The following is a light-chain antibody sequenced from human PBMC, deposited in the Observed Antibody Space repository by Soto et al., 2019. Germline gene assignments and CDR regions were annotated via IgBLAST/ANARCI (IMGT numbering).Light chain of an antibody. CDR3: QQFGSSPPWT. CDR1: QSVSSNY. CDR2: GAS. V-gene: IGKV3-20*01. Sequence: EIVLTQSPGTLSLSPGERATLSCRAGQSVSSNYLVWYQQKPGQPPRLLIYGASSRATGIPDRFSGSGSGTDFTLTISRLEPEDFALYYCQQFGSSPPWTFGQGTKVEIK. J-gene: IGKJ1*01.